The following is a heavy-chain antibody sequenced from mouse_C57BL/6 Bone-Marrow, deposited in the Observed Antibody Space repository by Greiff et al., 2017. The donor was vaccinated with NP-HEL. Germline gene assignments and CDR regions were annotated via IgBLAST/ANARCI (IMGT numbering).Heavy chain of an antibody. Sequence: EVQLQESGGGLVKPGGSLKLSCAASGFTFSDYGMHWVRQAPEKGLEWVAYISSGSSTIYYADTVKGRFTISRDNAKNTLFLQMTSLRSEDTAMYYCARTDYYGSSSYWYFDVWGTGTTVTVSS. CDR1: GFTFSDYG. J-gene: IGHJ1*03. D-gene: IGHD1-1*01. CDR2: ISSGSSTI. V-gene: IGHV5-17*01. CDR3: ARTDYYGSSSYWYFDV.